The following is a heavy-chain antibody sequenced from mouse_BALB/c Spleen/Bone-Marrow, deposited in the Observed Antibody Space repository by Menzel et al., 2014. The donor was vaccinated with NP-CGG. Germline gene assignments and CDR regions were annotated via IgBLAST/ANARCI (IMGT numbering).Heavy chain of an antibody. V-gene: IGHV5-9-2*01. J-gene: IGHJ3*01. CDR2: ISGVGRYT. D-gene: IGHD2-4*01. CDR1: GFSFSNYG. Sequence: EVQRVESGGGLVKSGGSLKLSCAASGFSFSNYGMSWLRQTPEERLEWVATISGVGRYTFYSDSVKGRFTISRDNAKNNLYLQLSGLRSEDTALYYCARHAYYDQTEVSFVRWGQGTLVTVSA. CDR3: ARHAYYDQTEVSFVR.